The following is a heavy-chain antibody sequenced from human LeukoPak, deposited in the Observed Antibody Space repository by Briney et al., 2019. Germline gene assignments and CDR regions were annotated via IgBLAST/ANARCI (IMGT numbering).Heavy chain of an antibody. Sequence: PSETLSLICTVSGASITNYYWNWIRQPSGKGLEWIGYFYYSGSDNYNPSLKSRITISVDTSKNQFSLKLSSVTAADTAVYYCVRGYCSGATCYHFDYWGQGTLVTVSS. CDR1: GASITNYY. J-gene: IGHJ4*02. V-gene: IGHV4-59*01. CDR2: FYYSGSD. CDR3: VRGYCSGATCYHFDY. D-gene: IGHD2-15*01.